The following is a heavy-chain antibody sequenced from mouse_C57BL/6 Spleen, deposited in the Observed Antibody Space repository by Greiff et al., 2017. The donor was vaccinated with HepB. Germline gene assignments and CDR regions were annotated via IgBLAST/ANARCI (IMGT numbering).Heavy chain of an antibody. J-gene: IGHJ4*01. V-gene: IGHV1-61*01. CDR3: ARYGYYGLYAMDY. Sequence: QVQLQQPGAELVRPGSSVKLSCKASGYTFTSYWMDWVKQRPGQGLEWIGNIYPSDSETHYNQKFKDKATLTVDKSSSTAYMQLSSLTSEDSAVYYCARYGYYGLYAMDYWGQGTSVTVSS. D-gene: IGHD2-3*01. CDR2: IYPSDSET. CDR1: GYTFTSYW.